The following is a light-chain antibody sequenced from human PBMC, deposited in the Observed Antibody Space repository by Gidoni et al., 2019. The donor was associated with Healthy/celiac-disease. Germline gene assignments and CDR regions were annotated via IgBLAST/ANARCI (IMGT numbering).Light chain of an antibody. J-gene: IGLJ2*01. CDR1: STNLGSNY. Sequence: QSVLTQPPSASGTPGQRVTISCSGSSTNLGSNYVYWYQQLPGTAPKLLIDRNKQRPSGVPGRCVGSKSGTSAFLAISGLRSEYEADYYCAAWDDSLSGPHVVFGGGTKLTVL. V-gene: IGLV1-47*01. CDR3: AAWDDSLSGPHVV. CDR2: RNK.